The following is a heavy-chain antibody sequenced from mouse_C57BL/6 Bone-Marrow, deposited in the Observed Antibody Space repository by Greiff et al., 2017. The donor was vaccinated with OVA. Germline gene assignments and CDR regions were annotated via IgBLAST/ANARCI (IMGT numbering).Heavy chain of an antibody. D-gene: IGHD4-1*01. J-gene: IGHJ1*03. V-gene: IGHV4-1*01. CDR2: INPDSSTI. CDR1: GIDFSRYW. CDR3: ARTGKRWYFDV. Sequence: EADGIDFSRYWMSWVRRAPGKGLEWIGEINPDSSTINYAPSLKDKFIISRDNAKNTLYLQMSKVRSEDTALYYCARTGKRWYFDVWGTGTTVTVSS.